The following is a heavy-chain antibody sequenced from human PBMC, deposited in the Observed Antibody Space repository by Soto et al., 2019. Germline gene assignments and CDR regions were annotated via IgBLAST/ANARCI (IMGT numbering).Heavy chain of an antibody. D-gene: IGHD6-6*01. J-gene: IGHJ5*02. V-gene: IGHV3-33*01. CDR3: AREVGKQLVMGWFDP. CDR2: IWYDGSNK. Sequence: QVQLVESGGGVVQPGRSLRLSCAASGFTFSSYGMHWVRQAPGKGLEWVAVIWYDGSNKYYADSVKGRFTISRDNSKNTLYLQMNSLRAEDTAVYYCAREVGKQLVMGWFDPWGQGTLVTVSS. CDR1: GFTFSSYG.